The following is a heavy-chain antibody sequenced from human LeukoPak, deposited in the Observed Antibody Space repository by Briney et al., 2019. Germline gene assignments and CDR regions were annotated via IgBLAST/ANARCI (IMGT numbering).Heavy chain of an antibody. J-gene: IGHJ4*02. Sequence: GESLRLSCAASGFTFSNYGMSWVRQAPGKGLEWVSVIRGSGGGTYYADSVKGRFTISRDNSKNTVNLQMNSLRAEDTAVYYCVKARMPHCGTDCLESWGQGTLVTVSS. CDR3: VKARMPHCGTDCLES. V-gene: IGHV3-23*01. D-gene: IGHD2-21*02. CDR1: GFTFSNYG. CDR2: IRGSGGGT.